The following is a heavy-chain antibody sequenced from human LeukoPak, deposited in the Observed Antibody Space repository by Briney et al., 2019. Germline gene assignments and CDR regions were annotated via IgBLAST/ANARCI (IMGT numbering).Heavy chain of an antibody. CDR2: IYTSGST. V-gene: IGHV4-61*02. Sequence: SETLSLTCTVSGGSISSGSYYWSWIRQPAGKGLEWIGRIYTSGSTNYNPSLKSRVTISVDTSKNQFSLKLSSVTAADTAVYYCARDNRYSSGWIPDPWGQGTLVTVSS. D-gene: IGHD6-19*01. J-gene: IGHJ5*02. CDR3: ARDNRYSSGWIPDP. CDR1: GGSISSGSYY.